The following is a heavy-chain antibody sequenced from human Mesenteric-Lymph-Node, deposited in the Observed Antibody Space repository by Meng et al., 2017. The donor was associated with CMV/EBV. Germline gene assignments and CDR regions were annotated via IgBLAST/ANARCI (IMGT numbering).Heavy chain of an antibody. Sequence: GESLKISCAASGFTFSTYAMHWVRQAPGKGLEWVAVISYDGSNEYYADSVKGRFTISRDNSKNTLYLQMNSLRDEDTAVYHCARGYDFWSGYFDYWGQGILVTVSS. CDR1: GFTFSTYA. CDR2: ISYDGSNE. D-gene: IGHD3-3*01. CDR3: ARGYDFWSGYFDY. J-gene: IGHJ4*02. V-gene: IGHV3-30-3*01.